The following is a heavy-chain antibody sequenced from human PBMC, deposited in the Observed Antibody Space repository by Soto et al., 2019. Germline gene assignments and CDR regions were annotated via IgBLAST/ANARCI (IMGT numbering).Heavy chain of an antibody. Sequence: SGPTLVNPTPTLTLTCTFSGFSLSTSGMCLSWIRQPPGKALEWLALIDLDDDKYYSTSLKTRITISKDTSKNQVVLTMTNMDPVDTATYYCARIPTYYDFWSGKKLYYYYGMDVWGQGTTVTVSS. D-gene: IGHD3-3*01. CDR3: ARIPTYYDFWSGKKLYYYYGMDV. CDR2: IDLDDDK. J-gene: IGHJ6*02. V-gene: IGHV2-70*01. CDR1: GFSLSTSGMC.